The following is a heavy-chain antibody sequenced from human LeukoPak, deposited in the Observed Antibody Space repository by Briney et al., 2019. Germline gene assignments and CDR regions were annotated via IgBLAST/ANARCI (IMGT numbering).Heavy chain of an antibody. CDR3: TRGDYYGSGTPGY. V-gene: IGHV3-21*01. J-gene: IGHJ4*02. D-gene: IGHD3-10*01. CDR1: GFIFSSYS. CDR2: ISSSSSYI. Sequence: PGGSLRLSWAASGFIFSSYSMNWVRQAPGKGLEWVSSISSSSSYIYYADSVKGRFAISRDNAKNSLYLQINSLRAEDTAVYYCTRGDYYGSGTPGYWGQGTLVTVSS.